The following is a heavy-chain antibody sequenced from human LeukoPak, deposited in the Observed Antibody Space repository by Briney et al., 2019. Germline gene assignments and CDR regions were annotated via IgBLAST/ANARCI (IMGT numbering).Heavy chain of an antibody. V-gene: IGHV3-21*01. CDR2: ISSSSSYI. Sequence: GGSLRLSCAASGFTFSSYSMNWVRQAPGKGLEWVSSISSSSSYIYHADSVKGRFTISRDNAKNSLYLQMNSLRAEDTAVYYCARDKYDVVAASHWGQGTLVTVSS. D-gene: IGHD2-15*01. CDR1: GFTFSSYS. J-gene: IGHJ4*02. CDR3: ARDKYDVVAASH.